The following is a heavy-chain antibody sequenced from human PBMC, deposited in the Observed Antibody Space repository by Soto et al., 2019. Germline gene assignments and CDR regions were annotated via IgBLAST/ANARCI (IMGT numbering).Heavy chain of an antibody. Sequence: AVYGDCLSRGSYWAWVRQPPGKGLEWIGSIYHSGTTYYNPSLKSRVTISVDTSKNQFSLKLSSVTAADSAVYYCVIPHPAGYTPYL. CDR1: GDCLSRGSY. J-gene: IGHJ2*01. CDR2: IYHSGTT. D-gene: IGHD2-2*02. CDR3: VIPHPAGYTPYL. V-gene: IGHV4-38-2*01.